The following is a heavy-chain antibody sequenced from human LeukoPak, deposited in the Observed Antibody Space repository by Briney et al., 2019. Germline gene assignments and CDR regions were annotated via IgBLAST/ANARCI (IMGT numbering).Heavy chain of an antibody. CDR2: IYPADSDT. V-gene: IGHV5-51*01. CDR3: ARENSGYFNWFDP. J-gene: IGHJ5*02. CDR1: GYSFTNYW. Sequence: GESLKISCKGSGYSFTNYWIGWVRQMPGKGLEWMGIIYPADSDTRYSPSFQGQVTISADKSISTAYLQWSSLKASDTAMYYCARENSGYFNWFDPWGQGTLVTVSS. D-gene: IGHD5-12*01.